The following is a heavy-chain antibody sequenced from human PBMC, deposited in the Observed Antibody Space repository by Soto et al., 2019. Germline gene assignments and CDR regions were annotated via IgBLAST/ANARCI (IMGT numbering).Heavy chain of an antibody. CDR3: ARGGYYDISGYYDX. J-gene: IGHJ4*02. CDR2: IYYSGST. CDR1: GGSIISYY. D-gene: IGHD3-22*01. V-gene: IGHV4-59*01. Sequence: PSDTLSLTFTVSGGSIISYYWSWIRQPPGKGLEWILYIYYSGSTNYNPSLKSLVTISVDTSKKQFSLKLSSVTAADTAVYYCARGGYYDISGYYDXWGQVTLFTVSX.